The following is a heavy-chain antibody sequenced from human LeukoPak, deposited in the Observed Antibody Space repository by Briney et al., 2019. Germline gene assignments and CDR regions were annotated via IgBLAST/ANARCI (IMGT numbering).Heavy chain of an antibody. D-gene: IGHD3-22*01. Sequence: SVKVSCKASGGTFSTYTISWVRQAPGQGLEWMGRIIPILGIANYAQKFQGRVTITADKSTSTAYMELSSLRSENTALYYCAREYDSSGYYLGYWGQGTLVTVSS. CDR1: GGTFSTYT. CDR2: IIPILGIA. V-gene: IGHV1-69*04. J-gene: IGHJ4*02. CDR3: AREYDSSGYYLGY.